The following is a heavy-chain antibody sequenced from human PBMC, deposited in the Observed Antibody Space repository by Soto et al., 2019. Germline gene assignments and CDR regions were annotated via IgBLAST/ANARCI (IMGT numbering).Heavy chain of an antibody. J-gene: IGHJ4*02. CDR2: IYYSGRT. D-gene: IGHD3-10*01. CDR1: GGSVSSYP. CDR3: AGDYGSGSYRFDY. Sequence: SSETLSLTCTVSGGSVSSYPWSWIRQPPGKGLEWIGYIYYSGRTNYNPSLKSRVTISVNTSKNQFSLKLSSVTAADTAVYYCAGDYGSGSYRFDYWAQGTLVTVSS. V-gene: IGHV4-59*02.